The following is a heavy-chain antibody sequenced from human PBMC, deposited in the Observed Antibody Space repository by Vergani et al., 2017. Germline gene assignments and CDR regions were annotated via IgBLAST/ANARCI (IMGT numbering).Heavy chain of an antibody. V-gene: IGHV4-59*01. CDR2: IYYSGST. CDR3: AREMEYVRTLFDP. D-gene: IGHD2-8*01. Sequence: QMQLQESGPGLVKPSETLSLTCTVSGGSISSYYWSWIRQPPGKGLEWIGYIYYSGSTNYNPSLKSRVTISVDTSKNQFSLKLSSVTAADTAVYYCAREMEYVRTLFDPWGQGTLVTVSS. J-gene: IGHJ5*02. CDR1: GGSISSYY.